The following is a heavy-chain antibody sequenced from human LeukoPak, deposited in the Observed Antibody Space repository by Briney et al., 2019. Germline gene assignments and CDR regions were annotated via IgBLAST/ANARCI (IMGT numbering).Heavy chain of an antibody. Sequence: SVKVSCKASGGTFSSYAISWVRQAPGQGLEWMGRIIPIFGTANYARKFHGRVTITTDESTSTAYMELSRLRSDDTAVYYCARDHRLRLGELSLEYNWFDPWGQGTLVTVSS. V-gene: IGHV1-69*05. CDR2: IIPIFGTA. D-gene: IGHD3-16*02. CDR3: ARDHRLRLGELSLEYNWFDP. J-gene: IGHJ5*02. CDR1: GGTFSSYA.